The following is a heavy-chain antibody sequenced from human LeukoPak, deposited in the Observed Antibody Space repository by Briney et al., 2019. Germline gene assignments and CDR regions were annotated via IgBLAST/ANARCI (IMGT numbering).Heavy chain of an antibody. CDR1: GGSISSGSYY. J-gene: IGHJ4*02. CDR2: IYTSGST. CDR3: ARGATVTDHFDY. D-gene: IGHD4-17*01. Sequence: SETLSLTCTVSGGSISSGSYYWSWIRQPAGKALEWIGRIYTSGSTNYNPSLKSRVTISVDTSKNQFSLKLSSVTAADTAVYYCARGATVTDHFDYWGQGTLVTVSS. V-gene: IGHV4-61*02.